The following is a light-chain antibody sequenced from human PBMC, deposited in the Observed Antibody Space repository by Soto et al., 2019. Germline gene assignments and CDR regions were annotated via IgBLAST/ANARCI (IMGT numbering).Light chain of an antibody. CDR2: GAS. V-gene: IGKV3-15*01. CDR3: QQYDNWPRT. Sequence: EVVMTQSPSTLSVSPGERATISCRASQSISNNLAWYQQIPGQAPRFLIYGASTRATGIPVRFSGSGSGTEFTLTISSLQSEDFAVYYCQQYDNWPRTFGQGTKVEIK. J-gene: IGKJ1*01. CDR1: QSISNN.